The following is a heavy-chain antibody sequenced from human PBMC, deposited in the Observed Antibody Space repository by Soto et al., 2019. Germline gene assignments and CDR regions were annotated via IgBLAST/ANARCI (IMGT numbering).Heavy chain of an antibody. Sequence: SETLSLTCTVSGGSVSSGSYYWSWIRQPPGKGLEWIGYIHNSGSTNYSPSLQSRVTMSLDTSNNHISLKLTSVTAADTAVYYCARCPGYSSYPIDSWGPGALVTVSS. CDR3: ARCPGYSSYPIDS. V-gene: IGHV4-61*03. J-gene: IGHJ4*02. CDR2: IHNSGST. D-gene: IGHD5-18*01. CDR1: GGSVSSGSYY.